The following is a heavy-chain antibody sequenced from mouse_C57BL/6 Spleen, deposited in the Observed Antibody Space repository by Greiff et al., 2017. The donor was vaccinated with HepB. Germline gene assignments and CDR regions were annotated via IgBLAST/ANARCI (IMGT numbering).Heavy chain of an antibody. D-gene: IGHD1-1*01. V-gene: IGHV1-55*01. CDR2: IYPGSGST. CDR3: ARGKEGIYYYGSSAYYFDY. CDR1: GYTFTSYW. Sequence: QVQLQQPGAELVKPGASVKMSCKASGYTFTSYWITWVKQRPGQGLEWIGDIYPGSGSTNYNEKFKSKATLTVDPSSSTAYMQLSSLTSEDSAVYYCARGKEGIYYYGSSAYYFDYWGQGTTLTVSS. J-gene: IGHJ2*01.